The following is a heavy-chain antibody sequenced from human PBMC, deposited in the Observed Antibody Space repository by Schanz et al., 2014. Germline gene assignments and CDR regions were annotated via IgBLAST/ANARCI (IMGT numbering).Heavy chain of an antibody. Sequence: EVQLVESGGGLVKPGRSLRLSCAAYGFTLSSYAMHWVRQAPGKGLEWVSSISSSSSYIYYADSVKGRFTISRDNAKNSLYLQMNSLRAEDTAVYYCAREEGWGIAAAGPKHYYYGMDVWGQGTTVTVSS. D-gene: IGHD6-13*01. V-gene: IGHV3-21*01. CDR3: AREEGWGIAAAGPKHYYYGMDV. CDR1: GFTLSSYA. CDR2: ISSSSSYI. J-gene: IGHJ6*02.